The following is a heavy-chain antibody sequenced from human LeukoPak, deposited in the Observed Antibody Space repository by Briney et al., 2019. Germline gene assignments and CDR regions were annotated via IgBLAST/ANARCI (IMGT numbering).Heavy chain of an antibody. V-gene: IGHV3-74*01. CDR1: GFTFSTYW. CDR3: ARDSADISV. Sequence: GRSLRLSCAASGFTFSTYWMHWVRQGPGKGLVWVSRTNPDGSSTSYADSVKGRFTISRDNAKNTVYLQMNSLRAEDTAVYYCARDSADISVWGKGTTVTVSS. J-gene: IGHJ6*04. D-gene: IGHD5-12*01. CDR2: TNPDGSST.